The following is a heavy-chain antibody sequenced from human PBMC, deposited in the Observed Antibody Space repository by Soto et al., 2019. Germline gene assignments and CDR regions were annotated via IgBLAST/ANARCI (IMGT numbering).Heavy chain of an antibody. D-gene: IGHD2-8*01. CDR1: GFTFSSYG. Sequence: SLRLSCAASGFTFSSYGMHWVRQAPGKGQEWVAVISYDGSNKYYADSVKGRFTISRDNSKNTLYLQMNSLRAEDTAVYYXXKDRXLGYCTNGVCYTGYYYGMDVWGQGTTVTVSS. CDR3: XKDRXLGYCTNGVCYTGYYYGMDV. V-gene: IGHV3-30*18. CDR2: ISYDGSNK. J-gene: IGHJ6*02.